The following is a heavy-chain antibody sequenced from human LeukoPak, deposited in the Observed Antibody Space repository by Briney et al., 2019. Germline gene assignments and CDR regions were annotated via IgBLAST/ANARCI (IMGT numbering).Heavy chain of an antibody. Sequence: GGSLRLSCAASGFTFSRYEMNWVRQAPGKGLEWISYIRAGVTLSHYAASVEGRFTISRDNAKHSLYLQMNSLTGDDTAIYYCARHGQYWMTTVSTGFVPCGQGNLVTASS. CDR2: IRAGVTLS. D-gene: IGHD4-17*01. J-gene: IGHJ5*02. CDR1: GFTFSRYE. V-gene: IGHV3-48*03. CDR3: ARHGQYWMTTVSTGFVP.